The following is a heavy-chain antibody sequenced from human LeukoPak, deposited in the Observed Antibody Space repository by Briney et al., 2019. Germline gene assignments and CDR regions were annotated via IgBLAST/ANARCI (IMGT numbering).Heavy chain of an antibody. V-gene: IGHV5-10-1*01. CDR3: ARLRDGSLDF. CDR2: IDASDSYT. CDR1: GYNFTAYW. J-gene: IGHJ4*02. Sequence: GESLKISCKGSGYNFTAYWISWVRQMPGKGLEWMGRIDASDSYTNYRPPFQGHVIISTDKSITTVYLQWSSLKASDTAIYYCARLRDGSLDFWGQGTLVSVSS.